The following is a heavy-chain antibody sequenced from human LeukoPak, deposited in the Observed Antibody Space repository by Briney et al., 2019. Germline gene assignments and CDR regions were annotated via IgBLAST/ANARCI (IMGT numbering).Heavy chain of an antibody. V-gene: IGHV4-39*07. CDR2: IYYSGST. J-gene: IGHJ4*02. CDR3: ARVQRIAAAGLDY. CDR1: GGSISSSSYY. Sequence: SETLSLTCTVSGGSISSSSYYWGWIRQPPGKGLEWIGSIYYSGSTYYNPSLKSRVTIPVDTSKNQFSLKLSSVTAADTAVYYCARVQRIAAAGLDYWGQGTLVTVSS. D-gene: IGHD6-13*01.